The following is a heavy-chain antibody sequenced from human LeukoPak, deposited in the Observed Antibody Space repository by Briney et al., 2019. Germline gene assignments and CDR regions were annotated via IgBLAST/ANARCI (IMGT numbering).Heavy chain of an antibody. CDR3: ARHYGSGSYYGSYYYYYGMDV. CDR2: IDPSDSYT. D-gene: IGHD3-10*01. V-gene: IGHV5-10-1*01. J-gene: IGHJ6*02. CDR1: GYSFTSYW. Sequence: GESLKISCKGSGYSFTSYWISWVRQMPGKGLEWMGRIDPSDSYTNYSPSFQGHVTISADKSISTAYLQWSSLKASDTAMYYCARHYGSGSYYGSYYYYYGMDVRGQGTTVTVSS.